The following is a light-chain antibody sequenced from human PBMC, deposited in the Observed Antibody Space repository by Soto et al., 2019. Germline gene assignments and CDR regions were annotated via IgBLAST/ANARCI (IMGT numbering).Light chain of an antibody. Sequence: DYQVTQSPSTLSASVGDIVTITFRASQNIYTWLAWYQQKPGIAPKLLIHKASTLESGVPSRFSGSGFGTEFTLTISSLQPDDFATYYCQQYNTYSTFGQGTKVDIK. CDR2: KAS. V-gene: IGKV1-5*03. CDR1: QNIYTW. J-gene: IGKJ1*01. CDR3: QQYNTYST.